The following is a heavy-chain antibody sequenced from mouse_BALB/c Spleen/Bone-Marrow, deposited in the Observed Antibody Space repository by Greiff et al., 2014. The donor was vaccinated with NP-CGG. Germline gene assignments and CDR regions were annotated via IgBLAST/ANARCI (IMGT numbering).Heavy chain of an antibody. V-gene: IGHV1-80*01. J-gene: IGHJ4*01. CDR2: IYPGDGDT. CDR3: ATMITHHAMDY. CDR1: GYAFSSYW. D-gene: IGHD2-4*01. Sequence: QVQLQQSGAELVRPGSSVKISCKASGYAFSSYWINWVKQRPGQGLEWIRQIYPGDGDTNYNGKFKGKATLTADKSSSTAYMQLSSLASEDAAVYFCATMITHHAMDYWGQGTSVTVSS.